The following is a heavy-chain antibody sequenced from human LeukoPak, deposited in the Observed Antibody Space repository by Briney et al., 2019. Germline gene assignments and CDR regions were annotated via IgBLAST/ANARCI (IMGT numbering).Heavy chain of an antibody. CDR1: GYSISGRFY. CDR2: IYHTETS. CDR3: ARRGPWWYFDL. J-gene: IGHJ2*01. Sequence: PSETLSLTCAVSGYSISGRFYGGGIRQPPGQGVEWIGTIYHTETSYRNPCLKSRVTLSADTSKHQFSLKLTSVTAADTAVYFCARRGPWWYFDLWGRGTLVTVSS. V-gene: IGHV4-38-2*01.